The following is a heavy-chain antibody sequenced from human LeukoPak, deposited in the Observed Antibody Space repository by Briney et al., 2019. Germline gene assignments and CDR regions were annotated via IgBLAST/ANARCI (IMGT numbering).Heavy chain of an antibody. J-gene: IGHJ3*02. CDR3: ARVEQWLDAFDI. CDR1: GYTFTGYY. D-gene: IGHD6-19*01. V-gene: IGHV1-2*02. CDR2: ITANSGVT. Sequence: GSLKVSCKASGYTFTGYYMHWVRQAPGQGLEWMGWITANSGVTKHAQKFQGRVTMTRDTFISTAYMQLRRLRSDDTAVYYCARVEQWLDAFDIWGKGTMVT.